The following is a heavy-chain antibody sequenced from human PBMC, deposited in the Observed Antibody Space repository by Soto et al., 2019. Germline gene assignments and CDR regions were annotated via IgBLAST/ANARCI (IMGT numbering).Heavy chain of an antibody. CDR3: AKHRDCGASSCPTGHWFDP. CDR2: IIGSGTT. Sequence: EVQLLESGGGLVQPGGSLRLSCAASGFTSSAYAMTWVRLAPGKGLEWVSTIIGSGTTFYRDSAKGRFTISRDDSKNTVYLQMRSLRAEDTAVYHCAKHRDCGASSCPTGHWFDPWGQGTLVTVSS. CDR1: GFTSSAYA. V-gene: IGHV3-23*01. J-gene: IGHJ5*02. D-gene: IGHD2-21*01.